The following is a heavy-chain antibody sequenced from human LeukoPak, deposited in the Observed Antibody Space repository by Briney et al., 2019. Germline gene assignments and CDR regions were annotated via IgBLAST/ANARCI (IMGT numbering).Heavy chain of an antibody. CDR1: GGSISNSIYY. V-gene: IGHV4-39*02. CDR2: IYYSGNT. CDR3: AREGCSSTSCYLRGHAFDI. D-gene: IGHD2-2*01. Sequence: TETLSLTCTVSGGSISNSIYYWGWIRQPPGKGLEWIGSIYYSGNTYYNPSLKSRVTISVDTSKNQFSLKLSSVTAADTAVYYCAREGCSSTSCYLRGHAFDIWGQGTMVTVSS. J-gene: IGHJ3*02.